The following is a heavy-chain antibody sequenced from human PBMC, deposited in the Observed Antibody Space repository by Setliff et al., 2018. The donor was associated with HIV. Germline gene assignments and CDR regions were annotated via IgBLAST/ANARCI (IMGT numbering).Heavy chain of an antibody. CDR3: ARVRRGSSARAPFDS. Sequence: SETLSLTCTVSGGSISSYFWTWIRQPPGKGLEWIGEINHSGTTDYNPSLKSRVTISLDTSKNHLSLKLTSVTDADTAVYYCARVRRGSSARAPFDSWGQGALVTVSS. CDR1: GGSISSYF. J-gene: IGHJ4*02. V-gene: IGHV4-34*01. D-gene: IGHD6-6*01. CDR2: INHSGTT.